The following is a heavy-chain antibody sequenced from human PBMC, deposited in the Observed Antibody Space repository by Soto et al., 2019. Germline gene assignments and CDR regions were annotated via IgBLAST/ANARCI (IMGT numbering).Heavy chain of an antibody. CDR2: INRDGSSA. CDR1: GCTFGGYG. D-gene: IGHD1-1*01. V-gene: IGHV3-74*01. J-gene: IGHJ4*02. CDR3: ARKTYRTFYFDN. Sequence: VGFLSLSWAAAGCTFGGYGGHWVRQAPGKGLVWVSRINRDGSSANYADSVKGRFTISRDNAKNTLYLQMNSLRAEDAAVYYCARKTYRTFYFDNWGQGALVTVSS.